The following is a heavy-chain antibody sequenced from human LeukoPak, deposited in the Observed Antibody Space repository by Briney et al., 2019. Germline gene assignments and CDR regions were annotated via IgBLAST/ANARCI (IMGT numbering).Heavy chain of an antibody. CDR2: IHFDGSNE. CDR1: GFIFRSYG. Sequence: PGGSLRLSCVASGFIFRSYGIHWVRQAPGEGLEWVTFIHFDGSNEYYADFVKGRFTISRDNSKNTVYLQMNSLRAEDTAVYYCAKDGIMHSNGPPEFDPWGQGTLVSVSS. V-gene: IGHV3-30*02. J-gene: IGHJ5*02. D-gene: IGHD3-16*01. CDR3: AKDGIMHSNGPPEFDP.